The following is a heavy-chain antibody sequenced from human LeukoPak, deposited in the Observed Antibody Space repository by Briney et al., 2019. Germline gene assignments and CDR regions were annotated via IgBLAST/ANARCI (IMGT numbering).Heavy chain of an antibody. CDR1: GLTFSNYA. CDR2: INWNGGST. CDR3: ARHGAAPNCFDI. D-gene: IGHD6-6*01. J-gene: IGHJ3*02. Sequence: PGGSLRLPCAASGLTFSNYAMNWVRQAPGKGLEWVSGINWNGGSTGYTDSVKGRFTISRDNAKNSLYLQMNSLRADDTAVYYCARHGAAPNCFDIWGQGTMVTVSS. V-gene: IGHV3-20*04.